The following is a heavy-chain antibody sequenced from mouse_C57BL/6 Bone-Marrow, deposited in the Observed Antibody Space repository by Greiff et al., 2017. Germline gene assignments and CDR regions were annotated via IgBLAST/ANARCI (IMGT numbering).Heavy chain of an antibody. CDR2: ISYDGSN. Sequence: DVKLVESGPGLVKPSQSLSLTCSVTGYSITSGYYWNWIRQFPGNKLEWMGYISYDGSNNYNPSLKNRISITRDTSKNQFFLKLNSVTTEDTATYYCARDSNGDAMDYWGQGTSVTVSS. CDR3: ARDSNGDAMDY. D-gene: IGHD2-5*01. CDR1: GYSITSGYY. V-gene: IGHV3-6*01. J-gene: IGHJ4*01.